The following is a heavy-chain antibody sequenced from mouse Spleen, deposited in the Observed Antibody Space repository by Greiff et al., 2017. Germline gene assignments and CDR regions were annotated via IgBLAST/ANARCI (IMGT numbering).Heavy chain of an antibody. CDR1: GYTFTSYW. CDR3: ARDYYSNWYFDV. D-gene: IGHD2-5*01. J-gene: IGHJ1*03. V-gene: IGHV1-64*01. CDR2: IHPNSGST. Sequence: QVQLQQPGAELVKPGASVKLSCKASGYTFTSYWMHWVKQRPGQGLEWIGMIHPNSGSTNYNEKFKSKATLTVDKSSSTAYMQLSSLTSEDSAVYYCARDYYSNWYFDVWGTGTTVTVSS.